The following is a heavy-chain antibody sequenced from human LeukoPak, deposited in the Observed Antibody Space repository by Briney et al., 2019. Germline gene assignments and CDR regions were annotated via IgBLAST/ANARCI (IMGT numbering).Heavy chain of an antibody. CDR3: ARDRAIYDFWSGYYRLYYGMDV. V-gene: IGHV3-30-3*01. CDR1: GFTFSSYA. J-gene: IGHJ6*02. CDR2: ISYDGSNK. D-gene: IGHD3-3*01. Sequence: GRSLRLSCAASGFTFSSYAMHWVRQAPGKGLEWVAVISYDGSNKYYADSVKGRFTISRDNSKNSLYLQMNSLRAEDTAVYYCARDRAIYDFWSGYYRLYYGMDVWGQGTTVTVSS.